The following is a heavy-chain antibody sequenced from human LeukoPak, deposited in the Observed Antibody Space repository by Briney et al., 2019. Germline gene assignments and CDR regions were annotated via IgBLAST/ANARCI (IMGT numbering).Heavy chain of an antibody. J-gene: IGHJ1*01. CDR1: NGSISSYY. CDR2: IDSIGNT. D-gene: IGHD3-16*01. V-gene: IGHV4-59*01. CDR3: ARGDYIRGNIHYNAEYFQH. Sequence: SQTLSLTCTVSNGSISSYYCSWIRQPPRNIPEWIGYIDSIGNTHFNPSLRSRSTISLDTSMRQFFLRLSSVTAADSAVCFCARGDYIRGNIHYNAEYFQHWGQGIPVTVSS.